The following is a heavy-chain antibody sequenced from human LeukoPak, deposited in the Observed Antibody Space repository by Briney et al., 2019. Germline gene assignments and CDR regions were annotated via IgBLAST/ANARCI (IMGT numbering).Heavy chain of an antibody. Sequence: GESLKISCKGSGYSFPSYCISWVRQMPGQGLEWMGGLDSNDSYTNYSPSFQGHFTISADKSISTAYLQWSSLKASDTAMYYCARTIGYSGYYLAIDYWGQGTLVTVSS. D-gene: IGHD5-12*01. V-gene: IGHV5-10-1*01. J-gene: IGHJ4*02. CDR2: LDSNDSYT. CDR1: GYSFPSYC. CDR3: ARTIGYSGYYLAIDY.